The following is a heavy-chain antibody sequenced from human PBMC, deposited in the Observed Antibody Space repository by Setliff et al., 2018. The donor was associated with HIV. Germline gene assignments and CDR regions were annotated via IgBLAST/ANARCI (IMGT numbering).Heavy chain of an antibody. CDR2: FDPEYDKA. D-gene: IGHD3-22*01. Sequence: ASVKVSCKDSGYTLTELSIHWVRQAPGKGLEWMGGFDPEYDKAFYAQKFQGRVTMSEDTSTDTAYMELTSLRSEDTAVYYCATRAYDSSGYLRSRVSGAAFDIWGQGTMVTVSS. CDR1: GYTLTELS. J-gene: IGHJ3*02. CDR3: ATRAYDSSGYLRSRVSGAAFDI. V-gene: IGHV1-24*01.